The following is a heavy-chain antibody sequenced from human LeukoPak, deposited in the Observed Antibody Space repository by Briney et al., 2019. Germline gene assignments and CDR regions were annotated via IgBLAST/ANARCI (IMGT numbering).Heavy chain of an antibody. D-gene: IGHD3-16*01. CDR1: GLTFSDAW. CDR2: ILDSGYST. J-gene: IGHJ6*03. V-gene: IGHV3-23*01. Sequence: EPGESLRLSCVLSGLTFSDAWMSWLRQAPGKGLEWVSGILDSGYSTYYANSVKGRFTISRDNSNNTLYLQMNSLRAEDTAVYYCAKLGGHPLHNYYVGVWGKGTTVALSS. CDR3: AKLGGHPLHNYYVGV.